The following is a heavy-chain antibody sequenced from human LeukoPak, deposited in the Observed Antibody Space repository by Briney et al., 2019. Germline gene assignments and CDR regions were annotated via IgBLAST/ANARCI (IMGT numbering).Heavy chain of an antibody. Sequence: GGSLRLSCAASGFTFSTYNMNWVRQAPGKGLEWVSSISSSTNYINYADSVKGRFTISRDNAKNSLYLQMNSLRAEDTAVYYCARDGYSSSWATGFDYWGQGTLVTVSS. CDR2: ISSSTNYI. CDR1: GFTFSTYN. D-gene: IGHD6-13*01. V-gene: IGHV3-21*01. CDR3: ARDGYSSSWATGFDY. J-gene: IGHJ4*02.